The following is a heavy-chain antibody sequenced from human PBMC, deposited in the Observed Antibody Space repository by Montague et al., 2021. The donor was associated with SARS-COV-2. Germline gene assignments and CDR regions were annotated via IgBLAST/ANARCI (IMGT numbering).Heavy chain of an antibody. CDR3: ARESGYSSGWRYYYGIDV. J-gene: IGHJ6*02. Sequence: SETLSLTCAVYGGSFSGHYWSWIRQPPGKGLEWIGRLYTSGSTTYNPSLKSRVTMSVDTSKNQFSLNVTSVTAADTAIYYCARESGYSSGWRYYYGIDVWGQGTTVTVS. CDR2: LYTSGST. CDR1: GGSFSGHY. D-gene: IGHD6-19*01. V-gene: IGHV4-59*10.